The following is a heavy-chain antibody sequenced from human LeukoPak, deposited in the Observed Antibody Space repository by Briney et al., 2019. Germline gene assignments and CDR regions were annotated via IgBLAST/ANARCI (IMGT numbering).Heavy chain of an antibody. V-gene: IGHV3-21*04. CDR3: AKGLGGGPLMKFDY. CDR2: ISGSSSSI. Sequence: GGSLRLSCAASGFDFSYYTINWVRQAPGKGLEWVSSISGSSSSISNADSVMGRFTISRDNSKNSVYLQMSSLRAEDTAVYYCAKGLGGGPLMKFDYWGQGTLVTVSS. J-gene: IGHJ4*02. CDR1: GFDFSYYT. D-gene: IGHD3-16*01.